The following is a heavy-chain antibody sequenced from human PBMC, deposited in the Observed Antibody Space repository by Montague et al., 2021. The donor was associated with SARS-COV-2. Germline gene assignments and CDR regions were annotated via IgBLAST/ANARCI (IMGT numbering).Heavy chain of an antibody. CDR1: GGAFSGYY. CDR3: ARAGRGCSILPPQYAMDV. V-gene: IGHV4-59*12. CDR2: INYSGRT. Sequence: SETLSLTCTVSGGAFSGYYWSWIRQPPGKGLEWIGDINYSGRTNYNPSLKSRVTISLDTSKNQFSLKLSSVTAADTAAYYCARAGRGCSILPPQYAMDVWGQGTSVTVSS. D-gene: IGHD3-10*01. J-gene: IGHJ6*02.